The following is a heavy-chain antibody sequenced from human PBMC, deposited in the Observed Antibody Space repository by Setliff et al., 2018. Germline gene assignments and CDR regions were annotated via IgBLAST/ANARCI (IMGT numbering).Heavy chain of an antibody. Sequence: ASVKVSCKAFGYPFAGYYYNHWVRQAPGQGPEWMGWINPNTGAAKYAQQFQGRVTMTRDMSLRTVYLDLSGLTSDDTAVYYCTKDPTGSNFYNFQFYMDVWGKGTTVTVSS. CDR1: GYPFAGYY. J-gene: IGHJ6*03. V-gene: IGHV1-2*02. CDR3: TKDPTGSNFYNFQFYMDV. D-gene: IGHD1-1*01. CDR2: INPNTGAA.